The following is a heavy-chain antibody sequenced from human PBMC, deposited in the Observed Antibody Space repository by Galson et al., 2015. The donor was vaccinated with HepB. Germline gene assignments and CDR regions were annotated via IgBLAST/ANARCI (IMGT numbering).Heavy chain of an antibody. CDR2: INPDGTTT. CDR3: VRDSGTYPGYYDF. D-gene: IGHD1-26*01. Sequence: SLRLSCAASGFMFGTYWMQWVRQAPGKGLVWVSVINPDGTTTDYADSVRGRFTISRDNVRNTMFLQMNSLRAEDMGVYYCVRDSGTYPGYYDFWGQGCLVTVSS. J-gene: IGHJ4*02. V-gene: IGHV3-74*01. CDR1: GFMFGTYW.